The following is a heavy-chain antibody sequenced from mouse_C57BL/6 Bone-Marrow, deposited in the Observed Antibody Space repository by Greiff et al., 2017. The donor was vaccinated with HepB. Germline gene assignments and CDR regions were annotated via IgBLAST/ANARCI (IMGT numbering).Heavy chain of an antibody. CDR1: GYSITSDY. J-gene: IGHJ1*03. Sequence: EVKLMESGPGLAKPSQTLSVTCSVTGYSITSDYWNWIRKFPGNKLEYMGYISYSGSTYYNPSLKSRISITRDTSKNQYYLQLNSVTTEDTATYYCARGTTVVEGYFDVWGTGTTVTVSS. V-gene: IGHV3-8*01. D-gene: IGHD1-1*01. CDR2: ISYSGST. CDR3: ARGTTVVEGYFDV.